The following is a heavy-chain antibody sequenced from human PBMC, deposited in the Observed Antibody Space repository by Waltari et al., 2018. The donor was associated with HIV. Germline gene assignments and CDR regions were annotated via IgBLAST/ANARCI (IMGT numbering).Heavy chain of an antibody. D-gene: IGHD1-20*01. CDR3: AKDKGGVTYIFDY. CDR2: ISYDAGNK. V-gene: IGHV3-30*18. Sequence: QVQLVESGGGVVQPGRSLRFPCAAPGFTFSTHGMHWVRQAPGKGLEWVAFISYDAGNKYFADSVKGRFILSRDHSKNILSLQMNSLRTEDTAVYYCAKDKGGVTYIFDYWGQGTLVTVSS. CDR1: GFTFSTHG. J-gene: IGHJ4*02.